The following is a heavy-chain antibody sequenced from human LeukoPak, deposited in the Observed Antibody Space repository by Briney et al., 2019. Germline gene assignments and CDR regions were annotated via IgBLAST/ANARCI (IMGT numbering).Heavy chain of an antibody. Sequence: GGSLRLSCAASGFIFSNAWMNWVRQAPGKGLEWVAVISYDGSYKYYADSVKGRFTISRDNSKNTLYLQMNSLRAEDSAVYYCARDLYNFDYWGQGTLVTVSS. CDR3: ARDLYNFDY. CDR1: GFIFSNAW. J-gene: IGHJ4*02. CDR2: ISYDGSYK. D-gene: IGHD1-1*01. V-gene: IGHV3-30*03.